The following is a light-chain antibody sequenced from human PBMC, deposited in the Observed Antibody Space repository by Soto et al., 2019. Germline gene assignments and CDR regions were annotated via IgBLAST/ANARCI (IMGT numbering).Light chain of an antibody. V-gene: IGLV1-51*01. CDR1: NSNIGNNY. Sequence: QSVLTQPPSVSAAPGQTVTISCSGSNSNIGNNYVSWYQHLPGTAPKLLIYVNNKRPSGIPDRFSGSKSGTSATLGITGLQTGDDADYYCGTWDSSLSGVVFGGGTKLTVL. J-gene: IGLJ2*01. CDR2: VNN. CDR3: GTWDSSLSGVV.